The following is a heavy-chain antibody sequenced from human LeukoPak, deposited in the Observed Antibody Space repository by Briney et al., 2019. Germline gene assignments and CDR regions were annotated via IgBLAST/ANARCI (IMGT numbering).Heavy chain of an antibody. V-gene: IGHV5-51*01. J-gene: IGHJ4*02. CDR2: IYPGDSDI. CDR1: GYSFATYW. CDR3: ARRSSLMATAHNDY. D-gene: IGHD5-24*01. Sequence: GESLKISCKGSGYSFATYWIGWVRQMPGKGLEWMGIIYPGDSDIRYSPSIQGQVSISADKSISTAYLQWSSLKASDTAMYYCARRSSLMATAHNDYWGQGTLVTVSS.